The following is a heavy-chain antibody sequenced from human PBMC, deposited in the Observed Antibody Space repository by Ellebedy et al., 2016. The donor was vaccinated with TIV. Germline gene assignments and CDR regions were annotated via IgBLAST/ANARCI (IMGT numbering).Heavy chain of an antibody. CDR1: GGSITSRSYY. CDR2: IYYTGST. J-gene: IGHJ3*02. CDR3: ATSGEARSFDAYNI. Sequence: SETLSLXCTVSGGSITSRSYYWGWVRQPPGKGLEWIGSIYYTGSTNYNPSLKSRVTISADTSNNKFSLRLTSVTAADTALYYCATSGEARSFDAYNIWGQGALVTVSS. V-gene: IGHV4-39*01. D-gene: IGHD7-27*01.